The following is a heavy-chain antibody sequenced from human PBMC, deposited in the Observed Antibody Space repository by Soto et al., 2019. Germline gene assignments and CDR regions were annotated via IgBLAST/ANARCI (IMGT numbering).Heavy chain of an antibody. Sequence: QITLKESGPTLVKPTQTLTLTCTFSGFSLSTSGVGVGWIRQPPGKALEWLALIYWDDDKRYSPSLTSRLTITQDTPKNQVVLTMTNMDPVDTATYYCAHVLVVVANYGMDVWGQGTTVTVSS. V-gene: IGHV2-5*02. D-gene: IGHD2-15*01. CDR2: IYWDDDK. CDR3: AHVLVVVANYGMDV. CDR1: GFSLSTSGVG. J-gene: IGHJ6*02.